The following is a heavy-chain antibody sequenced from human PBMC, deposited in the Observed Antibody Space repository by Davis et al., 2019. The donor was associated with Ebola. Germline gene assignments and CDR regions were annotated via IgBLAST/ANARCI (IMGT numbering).Heavy chain of an antibody. CDR2: IIPILGIA. J-gene: IGHJ4*02. CDR1: GGTFSSYA. V-gene: IGHV1-69*04. CDR3: ARDFTANYDILTIGGY. Sequence: SVKVSCKASGGTFSSYAISWVRQAPGQGLEWMGRIIPILGIANYAQKFQGRVTITADKSTSTAYMELSSLRSEDTAVYYCARDFTANYDILTIGGYWGQGTLVTVSS. D-gene: IGHD3-9*01.